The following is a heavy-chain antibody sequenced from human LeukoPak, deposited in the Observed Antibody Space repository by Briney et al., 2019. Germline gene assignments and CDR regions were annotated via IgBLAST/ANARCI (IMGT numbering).Heavy chain of an antibody. CDR2: IYYSGSA. V-gene: IGHV4-38-2*02. CDR1: GYSISSGYY. D-gene: IGHD6-19*01. Sequence: SETLSLTCTVSGYSISSGYYWGWIRQPPGKGLEWIGNIYYSGSAYYNPSLKSRVTISVDTSKNQFSLKLSSVTAADTAVYYCARGYSSGWSSEYYFDYWGQGTLVTVSS. CDR3: ARGYSSGWSSEYYFDY. J-gene: IGHJ4*02.